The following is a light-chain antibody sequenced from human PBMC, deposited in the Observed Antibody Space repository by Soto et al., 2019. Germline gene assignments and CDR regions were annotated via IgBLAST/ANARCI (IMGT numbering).Light chain of an antibody. CDR1: QNGNSD. CDR2: GAS. J-gene: IGKJ2*01. Sequence: EIVMTQSPVILSVSPGERATLSCRASQNGNSDLAWYQQKPGQAPRILIYGASTRATDIPARISGSGSGTDFTLTINGRQSEEFAVYYCQQYNKWPPLYTFGQGNKLEIK. V-gene: IGKV3-15*01. CDR3: QQYNKWPPLYT.